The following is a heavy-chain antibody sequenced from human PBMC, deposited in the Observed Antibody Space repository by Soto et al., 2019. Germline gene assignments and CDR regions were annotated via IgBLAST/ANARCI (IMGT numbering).Heavy chain of an antibody. CDR2: IDYSGST. CDR1: GGSISSYY. Sequence: QVQLQESGPGLVKPSETLSLTCTVSGGSISSYYWSWIRQPPGKGLEWIGYIDYSGSTNYNPSLQSRVTISVDTSQNQFSLKLSSVTAADTAVYYSARRWGTSFDFWGQGTLVTVSS. D-gene: IGHD7-27*01. V-gene: IGHV4-59*01. CDR3: ARRWGTSFDF. J-gene: IGHJ4*02.